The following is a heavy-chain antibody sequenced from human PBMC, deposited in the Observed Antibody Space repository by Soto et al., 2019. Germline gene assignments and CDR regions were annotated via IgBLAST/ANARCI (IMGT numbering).Heavy chain of an antibody. D-gene: IGHD5-12*01. CDR3: ARGGYSGYVVYYYYYMDV. Sequence: ASVKVSCKASGYTFTSYYMHWVRQAPGQGLEWMGIINPSGGSTSYAQKFQGRVTMTRDTSTSTVYMELSSLRSEDTAVYYCARGGYSGYVVYYYYYMDVWGKGTTVTVSS. J-gene: IGHJ6*03. CDR2: INPSGGST. V-gene: IGHV1-46*03. CDR1: GYTFTSYY.